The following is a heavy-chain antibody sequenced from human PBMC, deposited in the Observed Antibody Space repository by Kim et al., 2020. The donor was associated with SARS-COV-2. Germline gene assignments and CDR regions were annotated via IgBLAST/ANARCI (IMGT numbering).Heavy chain of an antibody. CDR3: ARREYQLLYPGGWFDP. D-gene: IGHD2-2*02. J-gene: IGHJ5*02. Sequence: LNSRVTITVDTSKNPFSLKLSSVTAADTAVYYCARREYQLLYPGGWFDPWGQGTLVTVSS. V-gene: IGHV4-39*01.